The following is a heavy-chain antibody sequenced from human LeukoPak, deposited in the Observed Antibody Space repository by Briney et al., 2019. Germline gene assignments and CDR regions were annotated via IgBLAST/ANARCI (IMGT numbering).Heavy chain of an antibody. CDR1: GFTFSSYG. V-gene: IGHV3-30*02. J-gene: IGHJ4*02. CDR3: AKETIGYSSRGEDY. Sequence: GGSLRLSCAASGFTFSSYGTHWVRQAPGKGLEWVAFIRYDGSNKYYADSVKGRFTISRDNSKNTLYLQMNSLRAEDTAVYYCAKETIGYSSRGEDYWGQGTLVTVSS. D-gene: IGHD6-13*01. CDR2: IRYDGSNK.